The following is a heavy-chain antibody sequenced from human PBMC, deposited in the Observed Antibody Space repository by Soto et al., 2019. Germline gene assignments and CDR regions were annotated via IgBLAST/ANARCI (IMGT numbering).Heavy chain of an antibody. J-gene: IGHJ4*02. V-gene: IGHV1-2*02. CDR3: ARTEDKLDFEY. CDR1: GYTFTGYY. D-gene: IGHD2-15*01. CDR2: INPNSGGT. Sequence: ASVKVSCKACGYTFTGYYMHWVRQAPGQGLEWMGWINPNSGGTNYAQKFQGRVTMTRDTSISTAYMELSRLRSDDTAVYYCARTEDKLDFEYWGEGTPVNVSS.